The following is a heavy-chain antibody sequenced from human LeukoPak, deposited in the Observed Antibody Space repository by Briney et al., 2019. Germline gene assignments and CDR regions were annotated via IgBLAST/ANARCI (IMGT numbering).Heavy chain of an antibody. D-gene: IGHD3-10*01. Sequence: SETLSLTCAVYGGSLSGYYWSWIRQPPGKGLEWIGEINHSGSTNYNPSLKSRVTISVDTSKNQFSLKLSSVTAADTAVYYCARGGRVGVGYYGSGSYYYNYWGQGTLVTVSS. CDR1: GGSLSGYY. V-gene: IGHV4-34*01. CDR2: INHSGST. J-gene: IGHJ4*02. CDR3: ARGGRVGVGYYGSGSYYYNY.